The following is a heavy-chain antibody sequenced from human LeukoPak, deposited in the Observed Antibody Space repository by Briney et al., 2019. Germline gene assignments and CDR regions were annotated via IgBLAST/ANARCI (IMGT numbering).Heavy chain of an antibody. CDR1: GGTFSSYA. Sequence: ASVKVPCKASGGTFSSYAISWVRQAPGQGLEWMGRIIPIFGTANYAQKFQGRVTITTDESTSTAYMELSSLRSEDTAVYYCARAAAAAAGKGDFDYWGQGTPVTVSS. CDR2: IIPIFGTA. J-gene: IGHJ4*02. D-gene: IGHD6-13*01. V-gene: IGHV1-69*05. CDR3: ARAAAAAAGKGDFDY.